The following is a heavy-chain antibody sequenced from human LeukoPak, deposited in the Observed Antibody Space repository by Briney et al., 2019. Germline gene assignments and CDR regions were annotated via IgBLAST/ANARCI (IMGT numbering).Heavy chain of an antibody. CDR1: GLTFSSNS. CDR2: ISSSTSYI. V-gene: IGHV3-21*01. J-gene: IGHJ4*02. D-gene: IGHD4-17*01. CDR3: ARAGGSTVSHSDY. Sequence: PGGSLRLSCEASGLTFSSNSMNWVRQAPGKGLEWVSSISSSTSYIYYADSVKGRFTISKDNAKNSLYLQMNSLRAEDTAVYYCARAGGSTVSHSDYWGQGTLVTVSS.